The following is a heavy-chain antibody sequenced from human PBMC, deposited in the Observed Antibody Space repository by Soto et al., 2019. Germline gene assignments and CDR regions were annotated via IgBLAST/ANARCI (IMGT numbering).Heavy chain of an antibody. CDR3: AREATQMGGYFDS. Sequence: PSETLSLTCTVSGASINSGDYYWSWIRQPPGKGLEWIGYIYYSGSTYYNPSLQSRVTISVDTSSDHFSLKLSSVTAADTAVYYCAREATQMGGYFDSWGQGTLVTVSS. CDR2: IYYSGST. D-gene: IGHD1-26*01. CDR1: GASINSGDYY. V-gene: IGHV4-30-4*01. J-gene: IGHJ4*02.